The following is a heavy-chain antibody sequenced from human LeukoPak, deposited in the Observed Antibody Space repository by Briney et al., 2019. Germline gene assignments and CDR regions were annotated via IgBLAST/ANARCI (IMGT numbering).Heavy chain of an antibody. CDR3: AREARHIVVVTASDAFDI. D-gene: IGHD2-21*02. J-gene: IGHJ3*02. CDR1: GGSISGYY. V-gene: IGHV4-59*12. Sequence: SETLSLTRTVSGGSISGYYWSWIRQPPGKGREWVGYIYYSGSTNYNPSLKRRVTISIATYKTQFSLKLRTVTAADTAVYYCAREARHIVVVTASDAFDIWGQGTMVTVSS. CDR2: IYYSGST.